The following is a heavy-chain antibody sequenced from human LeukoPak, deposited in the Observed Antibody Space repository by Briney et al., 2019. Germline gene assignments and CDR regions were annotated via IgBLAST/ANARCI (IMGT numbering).Heavy chain of an antibody. CDR1: GGSISSYY. D-gene: IGHD3-9*01. Sequence: PSETLSLTCTVSGGSISSYYWSWMRQPAGKGLEWIGRIYISGSTDYNPSLKSRVTMSIDTSKNQFSLKLSSVTAADTAVYYCARSNGWLTPLDYWGQGTLVTVSS. V-gene: IGHV4-4*07. J-gene: IGHJ4*02. CDR3: ARSNGWLTPLDY. CDR2: IYISGST.